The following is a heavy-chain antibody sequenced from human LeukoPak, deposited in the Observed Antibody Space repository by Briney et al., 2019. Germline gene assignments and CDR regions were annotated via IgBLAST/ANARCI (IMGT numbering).Heavy chain of an antibody. CDR2: IYTSGNT. V-gene: IGHV4-4*07. J-gene: IGHJ4*02. D-gene: IGHD2-2*01. CDR1: GGSISSYY. Sequence: AETLSLTCTVSGGSISSYYWSWLRQPAGKGLEWIGRIYTSGNTNYNPSLKSRVTISVDTSKNQFSLKLSSVTAADTAVYYCARRVVTAAKDPGTYFDYWGQGTLVTVSS. CDR3: ARRVVTAAKDPGTYFDY.